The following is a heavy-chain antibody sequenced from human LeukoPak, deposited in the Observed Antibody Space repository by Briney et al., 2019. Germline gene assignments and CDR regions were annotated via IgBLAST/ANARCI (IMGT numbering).Heavy chain of an antibody. Sequence: PSETLSLTCTVSGGSISSGDYYWSWIRQPPGQGLEWIGYIYYSGSTYYNPSLKSRVTISVDTSKNQYSLKLSSVTAADTAVYYCASSRGSGSHFDWGQGTLVTVCS. V-gene: IGHV4-30-4*01. CDR1: GGSISSGDYY. CDR3: ASSRGSGSHFD. J-gene: IGHJ4*02. D-gene: IGHD1-26*01. CDR2: IYYSGST.